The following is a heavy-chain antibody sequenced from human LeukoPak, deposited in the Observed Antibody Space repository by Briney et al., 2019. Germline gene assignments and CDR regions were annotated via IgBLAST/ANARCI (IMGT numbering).Heavy chain of an antibody. J-gene: IGHJ4*02. Sequence: GRSLRLSCAASGFTFDDYAMHWVRHAPGKGLEWVSGISWNSGSIGYADSVKGRFTISRDNAKNSLYLQMNSLRAEDTALYYCAKDISGSSGPGYFDYWGQGTLVTVSS. CDR2: ISWNSGSI. CDR3: AKDISGSSGPGYFDY. CDR1: GFTFDDYA. D-gene: IGHD6-19*01. V-gene: IGHV3-9*01.